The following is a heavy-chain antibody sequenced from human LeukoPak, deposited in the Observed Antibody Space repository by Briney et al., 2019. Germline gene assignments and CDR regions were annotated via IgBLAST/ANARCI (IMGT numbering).Heavy chain of an antibody. J-gene: IGHJ5*02. CDR3: ARDRRYDILTGYPTLDH. CDR1: GYTFTGYY. CDR2: INPNSGGT. D-gene: IGHD3-9*01. V-gene: IGHV1-2*02. Sequence: ASVKVSCKASGYTFTGYYMHRVRQAPGQGLEWMGWINPNSGGTNYAQKFQGRVTMTRDTSISTAYMELGRLRSDDTAVYYCARDRRYDILTGYPTLDHWGQGTLVTVSS.